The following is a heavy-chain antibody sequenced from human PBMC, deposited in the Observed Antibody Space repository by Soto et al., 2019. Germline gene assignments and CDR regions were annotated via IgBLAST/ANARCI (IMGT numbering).Heavy chain of an antibody. CDR2: INPNTGGT. D-gene: IGHD2-8*01. J-gene: IGHJ5*02. CDR1: GYTFTAYY. CDR3: ARAQGVLYPLDP. Sequence: ASVKVSCKTSGYTFTAYYIHWVRQAPGQGLEWVGYINPNTGGTNYAQKFKGRVTLTSDTSVTTAYMKLTSLRSDDTAVYYCARAQGVLYPLDPWGRGSLVTVSS. V-gene: IGHV1-2*02.